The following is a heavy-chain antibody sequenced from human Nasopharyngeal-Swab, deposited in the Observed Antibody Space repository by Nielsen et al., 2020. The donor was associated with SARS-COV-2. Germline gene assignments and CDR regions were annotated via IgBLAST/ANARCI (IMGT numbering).Heavy chain of an antibody. CDR3: TTDFYFDY. Sequence: VRQMPGKGLEWLGRIGDKDHNYATTYVAAVKGRFTISRDDSKNTAFLQMDSLKTEDTALYYCTTDFYFDYWGQGTLVTVSS. V-gene: IGHV3-73*01. J-gene: IGHJ4*02. CDR2: IGDKDHNYAT.